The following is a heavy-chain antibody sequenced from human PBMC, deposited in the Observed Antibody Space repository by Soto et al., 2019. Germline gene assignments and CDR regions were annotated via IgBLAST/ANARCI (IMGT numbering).Heavy chain of an antibody. Sequence: GESLKISCKGSGYSFTSYWIGWVRQMPGKGLEWMGIIHLIDFDTRYSPSFQGQVTISADKSISTAYLQWSSLRASDTAMYYCAIHSTGYEDSWGQGTLVTVSS. CDR2: IHLIDFDT. V-gene: IGHV5-51*01. J-gene: IGHJ5*02. D-gene: IGHD5-12*01. CDR3: AIHSTGYEDS. CDR1: GYSFTSYW.